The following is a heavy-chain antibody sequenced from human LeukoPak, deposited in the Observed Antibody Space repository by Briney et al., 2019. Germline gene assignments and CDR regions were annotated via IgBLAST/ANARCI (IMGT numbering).Heavy chain of an antibody. CDR1: GGSISSSSYY. D-gene: IGHD3-10*01. CDR3: ARDGAMVRGAPWFDY. J-gene: IGHJ4*02. CDR2: GYYSGST. V-gene: IGHV4-39*07. Sequence: PSETLSLTCTVSGGSISSSSYYWGWIRQPPGKGLEWIGSGYYSGSTYYNPSLKSRVTISVDTSKNQFSLKLNSVTAADTAVYYCARDGAMVRGAPWFDYWGQGALVTVSS.